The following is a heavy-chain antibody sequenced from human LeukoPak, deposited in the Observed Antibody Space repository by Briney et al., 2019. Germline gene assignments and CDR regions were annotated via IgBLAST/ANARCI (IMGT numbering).Heavy chain of an antibody. D-gene: IGHD3-10*01. V-gene: IGHV3-21*04. Sequence: GGSLRLSCAASGFTFSSYSMNWVRQAPGKGLEWVSSISSSSSYIYYADSVKGRFTISRDNSKNTLYLQMNSLRAEDTAVYYCARTSPLWGDVFDIWGQGTMVTVSS. CDR1: GFTFSSYS. CDR2: ISSSSSYI. CDR3: ARTSPLWGDVFDI. J-gene: IGHJ3*02.